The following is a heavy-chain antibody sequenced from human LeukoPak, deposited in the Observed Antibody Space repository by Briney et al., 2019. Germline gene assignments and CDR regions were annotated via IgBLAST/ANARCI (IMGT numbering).Heavy chain of an antibody. Sequence: ASVKVSCKASGYTFTSYGISWVRQAPGQGLEWMGWISAYNGNTNYAQKLQGRVTMTTDASTSTAYMELRSLRSDDTAVYYCARAFYSSSTSCYRSRHLDYWGQGTLVTVSS. D-gene: IGHD2-2*01. CDR3: ARAFYSSSTSCYRSRHLDY. J-gene: IGHJ4*02. CDR2: ISAYNGNT. CDR1: GYTFTSYG. V-gene: IGHV1-18*01.